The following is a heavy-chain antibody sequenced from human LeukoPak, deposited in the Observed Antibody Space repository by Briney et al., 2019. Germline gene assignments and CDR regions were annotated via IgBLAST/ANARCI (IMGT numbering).Heavy chain of an antibody. Sequence: GGSLRLSCAASGFTFSSYGMHWVRQAPGKGLEWVAFIRYDGSNKYYADSVKGRFTISRDNSKNTLYLQMNSLRAEDTAVYYCAKDLVGATGGLGYWGQGTLVTVSS. D-gene: IGHD1-26*01. CDR1: GFTFSSYG. V-gene: IGHV3-30*02. J-gene: IGHJ4*02. CDR3: AKDLVGATGGLGY. CDR2: IRYDGSNK.